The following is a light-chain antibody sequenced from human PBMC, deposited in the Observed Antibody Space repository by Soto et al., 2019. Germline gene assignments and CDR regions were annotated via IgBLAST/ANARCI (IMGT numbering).Light chain of an antibody. Sequence: ENVLTQSPGTLSLSPGERATLSCRASQSVGSSYLAWYQQKPGQAPRLLIYSTSSRATDIPDRFSGSGSGTDFTLTISRLEPEDFAVYYCQQYDSPIWTFGQGTKAEIK. CDR3: QQYDSPIWT. V-gene: IGKV3-20*01. CDR2: STS. J-gene: IGKJ1*01. CDR1: QSVGSSY.